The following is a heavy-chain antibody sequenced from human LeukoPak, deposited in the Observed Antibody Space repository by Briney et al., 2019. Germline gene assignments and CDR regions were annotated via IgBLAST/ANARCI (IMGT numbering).Heavy chain of an antibody. D-gene: IGHD2/OR15-2a*01. CDR2: ISSSGSGGNT. CDR1: GFTFSSYA. J-gene: IGHJ4*02. CDR3: AKERDFQSQWYFDY. Sequence: GGSLRLSCAASGFTFSSYAMSWARQAPGKGLEWVSGISSSGSGGNTYYADFVKGRFTISRDNSKNTLYLQMNSLRAEDTAVYYCAKERDFQSQWYFDYWGQGTLVTVSS. V-gene: IGHV3-23*01.